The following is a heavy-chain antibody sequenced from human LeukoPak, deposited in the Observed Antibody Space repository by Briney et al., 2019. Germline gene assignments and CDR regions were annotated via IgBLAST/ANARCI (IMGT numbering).Heavy chain of an antibody. CDR3: AKDLSSAITSALVLDV. CDR1: GFTFSIYS. D-gene: IGHD3-22*01. CDR2: ISSSSSAI. Sequence: GGSLRLSCAASGFTFSIYSMNWVRQAPGKGLEWVSHISSSSSAIYYADSVKGRFTISRDNAKNSLYLQMKSLRPEDTALYYCAKDLSSAITSALVLDVWGQGTTV. V-gene: IGHV3-48*01. J-gene: IGHJ6*02.